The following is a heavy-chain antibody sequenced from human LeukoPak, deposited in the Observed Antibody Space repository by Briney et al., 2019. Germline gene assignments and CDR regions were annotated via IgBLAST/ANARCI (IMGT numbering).Heavy chain of an antibody. CDR2: IYTSGST. Sequence: SETLSLTCTVSGGSISSYYWSWIRQPPGKGLEWIGYIYTSGSTNYNPSLKSRVTISVDTSKNQFSLKLSSVTAADTAVYYCARHLEQLVAFDYWGRGTLVTVSS. CDR1: GGSISSYY. CDR3: ARHLEQLVAFDY. D-gene: IGHD6-6*01. J-gene: IGHJ4*02. V-gene: IGHV4-4*09.